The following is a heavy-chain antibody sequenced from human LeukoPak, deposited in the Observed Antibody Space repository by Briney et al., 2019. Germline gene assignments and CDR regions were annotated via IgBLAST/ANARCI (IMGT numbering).Heavy chain of an antibody. CDR2: TSSSSTYI. V-gene: IGHV3-21*01. CDR1: GFTFSIYS. D-gene: IGHD3-16*01. CDR3: ARSDDVWGGPYYFDF. Sequence: PGGSLRLSCAASGFTFSIYSMIWVRQAPGKGLEWVSSTSSSSTYIYYADSVKGRFTISRDNAKNSLYLQMNSLRAEDSAVYYCARSDDVWGGPYYFDFWGRGTLVTVS. J-gene: IGHJ4*02.